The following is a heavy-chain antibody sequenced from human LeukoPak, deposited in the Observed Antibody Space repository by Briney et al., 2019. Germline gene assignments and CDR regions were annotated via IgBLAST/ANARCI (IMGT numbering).Heavy chain of an antibody. J-gene: IGHJ6*03. CDR1: GGSFSGYY. CDR2: INHSGST. D-gene: IGHD2-2*01. CDR3: ARVPSRRGYCSSTSCRIPYYYYYMDV. V-gene: IGHV4-34*01. Sequence: PSETLSLTCAVYGGSFSGYYWSWIRQPPGKGLEWIGEINHSGSTNYNPSLKSRVTRSVDTSKNQFSLKLSSVTAADTAVYYCARVPSRRGYCSSTSCRIPYYYYYMDVWGKGTTVTVSS.